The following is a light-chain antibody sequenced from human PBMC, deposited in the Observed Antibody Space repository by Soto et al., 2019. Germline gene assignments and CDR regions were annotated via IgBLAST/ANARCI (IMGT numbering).Light chain of an antibody. CDR3: QQYGNSLT. CDR1: QSVSNNY. Sequence: EIVLTQSPGTLSLSPGERATLSCRASQSVSNNYLAWYQQKPGQAPRLLIYGASSRATGIPARFSGSGSGTDFTLSISRLEPEDLAVYYCQQYGNSLTFGGGTKVDIK. J-gene: IGKJ4*01. CDR2: GAS. V-gene: IGKV3-20*01.